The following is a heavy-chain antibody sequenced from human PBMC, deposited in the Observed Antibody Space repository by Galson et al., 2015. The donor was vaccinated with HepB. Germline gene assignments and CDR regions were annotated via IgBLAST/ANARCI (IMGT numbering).Heavy chain of an antibody. Sequence: SLRLSCAASGFTFSSYAMSWVRQAPGKGLEWVSAISGSGGSTYYADSVKGRFTISRDNSKNTLYLQMNSLRTEDTAVYYCAKDPSIAVAGTEGSDAFDIWGQATMVTVSS. CDR3: AKDPSIAVAGTEGSDAFDI. V-gene: IGHV3-23*01. CDR2: ISGSGGST. CDR1: GFTFSSYA. D-gene: IGHD6-19*01. J-gene: IGHJ3*02.